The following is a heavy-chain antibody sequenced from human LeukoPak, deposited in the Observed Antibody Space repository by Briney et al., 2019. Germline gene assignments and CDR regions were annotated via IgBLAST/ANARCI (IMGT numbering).Heavy chain of an antibody. CDR1: GFTVSSNY. D-gene: IGHD6-13*01. Sequence: GGSLRLSCAASGFTVSSNYMSWVRQAPGKGLEWVSVIYSGGSTYYADSVKGRFTISRDNSKNTLYLQMNSLRAEDTAVYYCARLSSSSWYAFDPWGQGTLVTVSS. J-gene: IGHJ5*02. CDR2: IYSGGST. CDR3: ARLSSSSWYAFDP. V-gene: IGHV3-53*01.